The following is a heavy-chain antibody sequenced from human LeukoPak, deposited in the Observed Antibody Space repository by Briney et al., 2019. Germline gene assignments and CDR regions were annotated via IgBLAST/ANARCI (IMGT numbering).Heavy chain of an antibody. CDR3: ARGLLWFGESVTTNWFDP. J-gene: IGHJ5*02. V-gene: IGHV3-11*01. Sequence: PGGSLRLSCAASGFTFSDYYMSWIRQAPGKGLEWVSYISSSGSTIYYADSVKGRFTISRDNAKNSLYLQMNSLRAEDTAVYYCARGLLWFGESVTTNWFDPWGQGTLVTVSS. CDR2: ISSSGSTI. D-gene: IGHD3-10*01. CDR1: GFTFSDYY.